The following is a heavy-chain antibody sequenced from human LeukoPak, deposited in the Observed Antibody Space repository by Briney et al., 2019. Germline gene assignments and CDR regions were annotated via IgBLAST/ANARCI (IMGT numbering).Heavy chain of an antibody. CDR1: GGTFSSYA. J-gene: IGHJ5*02. V-gene: IGHV1-69*06. CDR2: IIPIFGTA. Sequence: ASVKVSCKASGGTFSSYAISWVRQAPGQGLEWMGGIIPIFGTANYAQKFQGRVTITADKSTSTAYMELSSLRSEDTAVYYCARGAVVTLTLNWFDPWGQGTLVTVSS. D-gene: IGHD4-23*01. CDR3: ARGAVVTLTLNWFDP.